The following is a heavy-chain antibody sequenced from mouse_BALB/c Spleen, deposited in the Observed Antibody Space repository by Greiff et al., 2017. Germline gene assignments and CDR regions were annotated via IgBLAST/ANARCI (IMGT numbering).Heavy chain of an antibody. CDR1: GYTFTSYW. D-gene: IGHD1-1*01. J-gene: IGHJ2*01. Sequence: LQQPGSELVRPGASVKLSCKASGYTFTSYWMHWVKQRHGQGLEWIGNIYPGSGSTNYDEKFKSKGTLTVDTSSSTAYMHLSSLTSEHSAVYYCTFNYYGSSPFDYWGQGTTLTVSS. CDR2: IYPGSGST. V-gene: IGHV1S22*01. CDR3: TFNYYGSSPFDY.